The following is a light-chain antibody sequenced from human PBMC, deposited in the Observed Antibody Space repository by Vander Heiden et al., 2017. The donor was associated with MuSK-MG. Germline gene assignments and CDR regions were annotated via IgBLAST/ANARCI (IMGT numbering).Light chain of an antibody. CDR2: KAS. Sequence: DIQMTQSPSTLSASVGDRVTITCRASQSISTSLAWYQQKPGKAPKLLIYKASSLESGVPSRFSGSGSGTEFTLSISSLQPDDFATYYCQHHDSYPYTFGQGTKLEI. J-gene: IGKJ2*01. CDR1: QSISTS. CDR3: QHHDSYPYT. V-gene: IGKV1-5*03.